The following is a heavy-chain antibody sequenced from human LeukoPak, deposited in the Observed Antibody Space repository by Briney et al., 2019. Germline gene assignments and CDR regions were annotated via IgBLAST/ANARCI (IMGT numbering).Heavy chain of an antibody. D-gene: IGHD2-15*01. J-gene: IGHJ6*02. CDR1: GFTFSTYA. CDR3: AKAYGTGGSCYGRYYYAMDV. CDR2: ISYDGSTK. Sequence: GGSLRLSCAASGFTFSTYAIHWVRQAPGKGPEWLAVISYDGSTKYYADSVKGRFTISRDNSKNTMYLQMDSLRPEDTAVFYCAKAYGTGGSCYGRYYYAMDVWGQGTTVTVSS. V-gene: IGHV3-30*18.